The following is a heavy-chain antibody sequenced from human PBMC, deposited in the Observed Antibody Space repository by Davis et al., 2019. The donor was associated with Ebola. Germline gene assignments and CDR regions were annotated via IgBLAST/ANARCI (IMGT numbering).Heavy chain of an antibody. CDR1: GYTFLTYD. CDR3: TRGHCSGTTCYSWFDP. CDR2: MNLVSGNT. V-gene: IGHV1-8*03. Sequence: ASVKVSCKASGYTFLTYDINWVRQAPGQGLEWMGWMNLVSGNTVYAQRFQDRLTITRNTTITAAYMELSSLRSEDTAVYYCTRGHCSGTTCYSWFDPWGQGTLVTVSS. D-gene: IGHD2-2*01. J-gene: IGHJ5*02.